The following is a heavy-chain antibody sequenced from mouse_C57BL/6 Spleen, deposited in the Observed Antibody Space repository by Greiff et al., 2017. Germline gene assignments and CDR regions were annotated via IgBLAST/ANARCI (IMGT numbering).Heavy chain of an antibody. CDR3: TGGYDYDEGFAY. D-gene: IGHD2-4*01. CDR2: IRLKSDNYAT. CDR1: GFTFSNYW. Sequence: EVKVEESGGGLVQPGGSMKLSCVASGFTFSNYWMNWVRQSPEKGLEWVAQIRLKSDNYATHYAESVKGRFTISRDDSKSSVYLQMNNLRAEDTGIYYCTGGYDYDEGFAYWGQGTLVTVSA. J-gene: IGHJ3*01. V-gene: IGHV6-3*01.